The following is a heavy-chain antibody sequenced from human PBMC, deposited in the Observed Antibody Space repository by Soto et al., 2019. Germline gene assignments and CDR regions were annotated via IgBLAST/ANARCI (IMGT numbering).Heavy chain of an antibody. CDR1: GFTFSSYA. CDR3: AKDTRYADYVRWFDS. CDR2: ITASGGRT. V-gene: IGHV3-23*01. D-gene: IGHD4-17*01. Sequence: GGSLRLSCTASGFTFSSYAMTWVRQAPGRGLEGVSGITASGGRTFYADSVKGRFTISRDNSRSTLYLQMNSLRAEDTAVYYCAKDTRYADYVRWFDSWGQGT. J-gene: IGHJ5*01.